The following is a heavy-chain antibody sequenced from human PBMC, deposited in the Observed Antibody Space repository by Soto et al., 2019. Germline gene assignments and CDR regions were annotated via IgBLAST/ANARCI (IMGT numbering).Heavy chain of an antibody. D-gene: IGHD4-17*01. J-gene: IGHJ4*02. V-gene: IGHV3-15*01. CDR1: GFTFSNAW. Sequence: EVQLVESGGGLVKPGGSLRLSCAASGFTFSNAWMSWVRQAPGKGLEWVGRIKSKTDGGTTDYAAPVKGRFTISRDDSKNTLYLQMNSLKTEDTAVYYCTTDPGLTTVTTGFDYWGQGTLVTVSS. CDR3: TTDPGLTTVTTGFDY. CDR2: IKSKTDGGTT.